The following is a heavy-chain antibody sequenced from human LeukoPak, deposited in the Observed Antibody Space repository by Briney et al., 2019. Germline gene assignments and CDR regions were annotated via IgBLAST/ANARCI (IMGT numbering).Heavy chain of an antibody. Sequence: GGSLRLSCAASGFTFSSYGMHWVRQAPGKGLEWVAVISYDGSNKYYADSVKGRFTISRDNAKNSLYLQMNSLRAEDTAVYYCARAGRLSLFDYWGQGTLVTVSS. CDR1: GFTFSSYG. D-gene: IGHD2-8*01. CDR2: ISYDGSNK. V-gene: IGHV3-30*03. CDR3: ARAGRLSLFDY. J-gene: IGHJ4*02.